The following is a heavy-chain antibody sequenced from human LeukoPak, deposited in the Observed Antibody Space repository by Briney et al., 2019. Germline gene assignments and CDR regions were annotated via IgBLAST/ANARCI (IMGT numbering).Heavy chain of an antibody. D-gene: IGHD3-22*01. Sequence: SETLSLTCTVSGGSISSYYWSWIRQPAGKGLEWIGRIYTSGSTNYNPSLKSRVTISVDKSKNQFSLKLSSVTAADTAVYYCARESNWYYYNSSGYRDAFDIWGQGTMVTVSS. V-gene: IGHV4-4*07. CDR3: ARESNWYYYNSSGYRDAFDI. J-gene: IGHJ3*02. CDR1: GGSISSYY. CDR2: IYTSGST.